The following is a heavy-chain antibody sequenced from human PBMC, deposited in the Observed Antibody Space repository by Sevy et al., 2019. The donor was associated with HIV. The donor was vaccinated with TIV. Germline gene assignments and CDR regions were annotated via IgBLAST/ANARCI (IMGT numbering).Heavy chain of an antibody. CDR1: GFTFSSYA. CDR2: ISGSGGST. CDR3: ARHDYGDYIDAY. D-gene: IGHD4-17*01. V-gene: IGHV3-23*01. Sequence: ASVKVSCAASGFTFSSYAMSWVRQAPGKGLEWVSAISGSGGSTYYADSVKGRFTISRDNSKNTLYLQRNSLRAEDTAVYYCARHDYGDYIDAYWGQGTLVTVSS. J-gene: IGHJ4*02.